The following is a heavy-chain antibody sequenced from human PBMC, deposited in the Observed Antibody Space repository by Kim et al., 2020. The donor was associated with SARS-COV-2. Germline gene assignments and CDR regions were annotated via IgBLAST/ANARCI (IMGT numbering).Heavy chain of an antibody. V-gene: IGHV4-4*02. J-gene: IGHJ4*02. Sequence: SETPSLTCAVSGGSIISSNWWSWVRQPPGKGLEWIGEIYHSGTTNYNPSLKSRVTVSVDKSKNQFSLRLSSVTAADTAVYYCSRAQGGAFDYWGQGTLVTVSS. D-gene: IGHD1-26*01. CDR1: GGSIISSNW. CDR3: SRAQGGAFDY. CDR2: IYHSGTT.